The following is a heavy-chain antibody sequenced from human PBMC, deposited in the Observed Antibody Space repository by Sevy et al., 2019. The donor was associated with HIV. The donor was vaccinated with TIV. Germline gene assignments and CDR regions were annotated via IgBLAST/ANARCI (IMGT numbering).Heavy chain of an antibody. CDR3: ARPTSGMSEYEPLDNARFYGMDV. CDR2: ITSGSSFI. J-gene: IGHJ6*02. D-gene: IGHD2-8*01. CDR1: GFTFSSYS. V-gene: IGHV3-21*01. Sequence: GGSLRLSCAASGFTFSSYSMNWVRQAPGRGLEWVSSITSGSSFIFYAGSVKGRFTISRENSMNSLYLRMNNLGAEDTAVYYCARPTSGMSEYEPLDNARFYGMDVWGPGTTVTVSS.